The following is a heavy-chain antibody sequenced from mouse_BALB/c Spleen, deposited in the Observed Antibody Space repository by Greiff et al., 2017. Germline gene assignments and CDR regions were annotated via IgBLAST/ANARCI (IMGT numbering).Heavy chain of an antibody. V-gene: IGHV3-8*02. CDR1: GDSITSGY. CDR3: ARGGGNYVNAMDY. J-gene: IGHJ4*01. Sequence: EVKVVESGPSLVKPSQTLSLTCSVTGDSITSGYWNWIRKFPGNKLEYMGYISYSGSTYYNPSLKSRISITRDTSKNQYYLQLNSVTTEDTATYYCARGGGNYVNAMDYWGQGTSVTVSS. D-gene: IGHD2-1*01. CDR2: ISYSGST.